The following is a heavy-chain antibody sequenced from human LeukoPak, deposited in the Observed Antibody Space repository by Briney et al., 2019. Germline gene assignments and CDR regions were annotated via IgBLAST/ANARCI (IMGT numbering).Heavy chain of an antibody. V-gene: IGHV4-38-2*02. J-gene: IGHJ5*02. D-gene: IGHD6-19*01. Sequence: SETLSLTCTVSGYSISSGYYWGWIRQPPGQGLEWIGSIYHSGSTYYNPSLKSRVTISVDTSKYQFSLKLSSVTAADTAVYYCARAAVAARWFDPWGQGTLVTVSS. CDR3: ARAAVAARWFDP. CDR2: IYHSGST. CDR1: GYSISSGYY.